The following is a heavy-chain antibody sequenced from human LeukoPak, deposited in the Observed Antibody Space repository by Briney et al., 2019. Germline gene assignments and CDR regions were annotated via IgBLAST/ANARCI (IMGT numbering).Heavy chain of an antibody. Sequence: GASVKVSCKASGYTFTSYYMHWVRQAPGQGLEWMGWINPNSGGTNYAQKFQGRVTMTRDTSISTAYMELSRLRSDDTAVYYCATHGDYGEIDAFDIWGQGTMVTVSS. J-gene: IGHJ3*02. CDR3: ATHGDYGEIDAFDI. CDR2: INPNSGGT. D-gene: IGHD4-17*01. V-gene: IGHV1-2*02. CDR1: GYTFTSYY.